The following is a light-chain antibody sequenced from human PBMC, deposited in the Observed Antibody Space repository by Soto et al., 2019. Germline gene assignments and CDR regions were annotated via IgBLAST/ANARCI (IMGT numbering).Light chain of an antibody. Sequence: DIVMTQSPDSLAVSLGERATINCKSSQSVLYTSNNENYLAWYQQKPGQPPKLLIHWASTRESGVPARFSGSGSGTDFTLIISSMQAADVAVYYCQQYYRSPITFGGGTKVEIK. V-gene: IGKV4-1*01. CDR3: QQYYRSPIT. J-gene: IGKJ4*01. CDR2: WAS. CDR1: QSVLYTSNNENY.